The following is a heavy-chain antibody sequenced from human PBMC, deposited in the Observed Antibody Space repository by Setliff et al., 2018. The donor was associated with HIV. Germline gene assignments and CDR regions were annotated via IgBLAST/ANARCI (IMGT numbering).Heavy chain of an antibody. Sequence: PSETLSLTCAVYGGSFSGSYWSWIRQTPLKGLEWIGEIQHDGHTNYNPSLQSRVTISGSTSKKQFSLSLTSVTSADTGVYYCTSGDLKGGPTTPYHEYWGQGISVTVSS. J-gene: IGHJ4*02. CDR2: IQHDGHT. CDR1: GGSFSGSY. D-gene: IGHD1-1*01. V-gene: IGHV4-34*01. CDR3: TSGDLKGGPTTPYHEY.